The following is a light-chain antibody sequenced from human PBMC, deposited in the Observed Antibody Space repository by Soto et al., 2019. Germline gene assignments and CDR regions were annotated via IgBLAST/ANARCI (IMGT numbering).Light chain of an antibody. CDR1: QSISSY. J-gene: IGKJ4*01. CDR3: QQRSIWPLT. CDR2: AAS. V-gene: IGKV1-39*01. Sequence: DIQMTQSPSSLSASVGDRVTITCRASQSISSYLNWYQQKPGKAPKLLIYAASSLQSGVPSRFSGSGSGTDFTLTINSLEPDDFAVYHCQQRSIWPLTFGGGTRVE.